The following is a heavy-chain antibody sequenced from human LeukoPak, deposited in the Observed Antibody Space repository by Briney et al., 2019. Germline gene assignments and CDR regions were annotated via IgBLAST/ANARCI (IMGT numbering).Heavy chain of an antibody. CDR3: AREFYYDSSFSFDI. Sequence: GSLRLSCAASGFTFSSYAMSWIRQPPGKGLEWIGYIYYSGSTSYNPSLKSRVTISVDTSKNQFSLNLSSVTAADTAVYYCAREFYYDSSFSFDIWGQGTMVTVSS. CDR1: GFTFSSYA. V-gene: IGHV4-59*01. J-gene: IGHJ3*02. D-gene: IGHD3-22*01. CDR2: IYYSGST.